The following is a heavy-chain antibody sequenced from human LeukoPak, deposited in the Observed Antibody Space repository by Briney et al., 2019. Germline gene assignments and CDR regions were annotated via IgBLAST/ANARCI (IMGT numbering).Heavy chain of an antibody. D-gene: IGHD3-10*01. CDR1: GGSISSDNYY. CDR3: ARQIHGERKRDLCDP. Sequence: SETVSLLCTVSGGSISSDNYYWGWIRQPPGMALEWVGSIHYSGVTYYNPSLKSRVTLSVDTSKNHFSLKLSTVTAADTAVYYCARQIHGERKRDLCDPWRGDTVVPVSS. J-gene: IGHJ5*02. V-gene: IGHV4-39*02. CDR2: IHYSGVT.